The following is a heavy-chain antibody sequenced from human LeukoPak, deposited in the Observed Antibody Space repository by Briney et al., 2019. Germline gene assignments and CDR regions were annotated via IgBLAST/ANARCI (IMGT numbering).Heavy chain of an antibody. CDR3: TRRDYFDY. CDR2: IGGSGSST. J-gene: IGHJ4*02. CDR1: GYTFSNYW. V-gene: IGHV3-23*01. Sequence: HSGGSLRLSCATSGYTFSNYWMHWVRQAPGKGLVWVSAIGGSGSSTYYADSVKGRFTISRDNSKNTLYLQMNSLRAEDTAVYFCTRRDYFDYWGQGTLGTVSS.